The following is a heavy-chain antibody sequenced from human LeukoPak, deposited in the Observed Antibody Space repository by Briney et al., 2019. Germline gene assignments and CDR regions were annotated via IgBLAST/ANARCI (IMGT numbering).Heavy chain of an antibody. Sequence: GGSLRLSCAASGFTVSSNYMSWVRQAPGKGLEWVSVIYSGGSTYYADSVKGRFTISRDNSKNTLYLQMNSLRAEDTAVYYCARGVCGGDCPYYYYYMDVWGKGTTVTISS. CDR2: IYSGGST. CDR1: GFTVSSNY. D-gene: IGHD2-21*02. V-gene: IGHV3-53*01. CDR3: ARGVCGGDCPYYYYYMDV. J-gene: IGHJ6*03.